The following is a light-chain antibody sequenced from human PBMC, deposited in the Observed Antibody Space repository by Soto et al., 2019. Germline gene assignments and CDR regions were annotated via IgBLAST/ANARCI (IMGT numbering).Light chain of an antibody. CDR3: QQYYSTPQT. CDR1: QSVLYSSDNKNY. Sequence: DIVMTQSPDSLAVSLGERATINCKPSQSVLYSSDNKNYLAWYQQKPGQPPKLLISWASTRESGVPDRFSGSGSGTDFTLAISSLQAEDVAVYYCQQYYSTPQTFGQGTKLEIK. V-gene: IGKV4-1*01. CDR2: WAS. J-gene: IGKJ2*01.